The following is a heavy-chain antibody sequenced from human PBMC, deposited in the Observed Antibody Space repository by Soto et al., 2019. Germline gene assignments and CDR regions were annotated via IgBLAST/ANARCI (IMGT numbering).Heavy chain of an antibody. J-gene: IGHJ4*02. CDR2: SYYSGSA. D-gene: IGHD2-2*03. CDR1: GGSVSSSSYY. CDR3: TRIGLSHPYFDS. V-gene: IGHV4-61*01. Sequence: SETLSLTCTVSGGSVSSSSYYWTWIRQPRGKGLEWIGYSYYSGSADYNPSLKSRVTISVDTSRNQFSLHLSSVTAADTAEYICTRIGLSHPYFDSWGQGTLVTVSS.